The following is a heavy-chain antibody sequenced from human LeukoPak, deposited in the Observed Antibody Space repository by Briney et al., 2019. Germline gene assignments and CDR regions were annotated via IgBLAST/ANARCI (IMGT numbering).Heavy chain of an antibody. CDR2: ISYDGSNK. CDR1: GFTFSSYA. CDR3: ARALRPSTVTNPPYYYYVMDV. D-gene: IGHD4-17*01. V-gene: IGHV3-30-3*01. J-gene: IGHJ6*02. Sequence: GGSLRLSCAASGFTFSSYAMHWVRQAPGKGLEWVAAISYDGSNKYYADSVKGRFTISRDNSKNTLYLQMNSLRAEDTAVYYCARALRPSTVTNPPYYYYVMDVWGQGTTVTVSS.